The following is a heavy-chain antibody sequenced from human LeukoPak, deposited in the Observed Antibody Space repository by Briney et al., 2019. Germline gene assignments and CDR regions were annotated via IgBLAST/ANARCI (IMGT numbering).Heavy chain of an antibody. V-gene: IGHV3-66*01. CDR3: ASDATSGSYLRDAFDI. CDR1: GFTFSSNS. CDR2: IYSGGST. Sequence: GGSLRLSCAASGFTFSSNSMSWVRQAPGKGLEWVSVIYSGGSTYYADSVKGRFTISRDNSKNTLYLQMNRLRDEDTAVYYCASDATSGSYLRDAFDIWGQGTMVTVSS. J-gene: IGHJ3*02. D-gene: IGHD1-26*01.